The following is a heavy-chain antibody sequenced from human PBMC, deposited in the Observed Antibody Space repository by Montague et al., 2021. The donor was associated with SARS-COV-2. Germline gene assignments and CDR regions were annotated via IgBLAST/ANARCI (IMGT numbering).Heavy chain of an antibody. Sequence: NDYAESVKIRITIDPDTSKHQFSLHLNSFTPEDTAVYYCARIPLVSKYYFDFWGQGTLVTVS. CDR3: ARIPLVSKYYFDF. CDR2: N. V-gene: IGHV6-1*01. J-gene: IGHJ4*02. D-gene: IGHD4-11*01.